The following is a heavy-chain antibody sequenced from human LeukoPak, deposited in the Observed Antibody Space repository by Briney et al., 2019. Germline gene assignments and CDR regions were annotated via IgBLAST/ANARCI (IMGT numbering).Heavy chain of an antibody. Sequence: SETLSLTCTVSGYSISSAYYWGWIRQSPGKGLEWIGSFHYSGSTSYNPSLKSRVTISVDSSKNQFSLRLSSVTAADTAVYYCARPLYGGFDPWGQGTLVTVSS. CDR1: GYSISSAYY. J-gene: IGHJ5*02. CDR2: FHYSGST. V-gene: IGHV4-38-2*02. CDR3: ARPLYGGFDP. D-gene: IGHD2/OR15-2a*01.